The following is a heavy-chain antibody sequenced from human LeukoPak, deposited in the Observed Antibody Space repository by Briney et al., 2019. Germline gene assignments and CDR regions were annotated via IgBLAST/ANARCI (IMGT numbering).Heavy chain of an antibody. D-gene: IGHD3-9*01. V-gene: IGHV1-69*13. CDR2: IIPIFGTA. J-gene: IGHJ4*02. CDR3: ARARGRYFDWLFHPHGYFDY. CDR1: GGTFSSYA. Sequence: GASVKVSCEASGGTFSSYAISWVRQAPGQGLEWMGGIIPIFGTANYAQKFQGRVTITADESTSTAYMELSSLRSEDTAVYYCARARGRYFDWLFHPHGYFDYWGQGTLVTVSS.